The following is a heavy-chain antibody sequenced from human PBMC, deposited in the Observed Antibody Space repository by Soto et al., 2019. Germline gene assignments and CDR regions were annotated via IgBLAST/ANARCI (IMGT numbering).Heavy chain of an antibody. Sequence: EVQLVESGGGLVQPGGSLRLSCVAAGFNISANWMSWVRQAPGKGLEWVANIKQDGGEKNYVDSVKGRFTISRDNADNSLFLQMNSLRADDTAVYYCARGQGLADYWGQGTLVTVSS. V-gene: IGHV3-7*01. CDR3: ARGQGLADY. CDR2: IKQDGGEK. J-gene: IGHJ4*02. CDR1: GFNISANW.